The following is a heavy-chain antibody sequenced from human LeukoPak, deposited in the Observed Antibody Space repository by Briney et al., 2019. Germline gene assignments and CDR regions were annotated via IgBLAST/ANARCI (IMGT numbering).Heavy chain of an antibody. CDR2: ISSSGSTI. CDR3: ARGWTTIQGRAFDI. J-gene: IGHJ3*02. Sequence: PGGSLRLSCAASGFTFSSYEMNWVRQAPGKGLEWVSYISSSGSTIYYADSVKGRFTISRDNAKSSLYLQMNSLRAEDTALYYCARGWTTIQGRAFDIWGQGTMVTVSS. CDR1: GFTFSSYE. D-gene: IGHD2-21*02. V-gene: IGHV3-48*03.